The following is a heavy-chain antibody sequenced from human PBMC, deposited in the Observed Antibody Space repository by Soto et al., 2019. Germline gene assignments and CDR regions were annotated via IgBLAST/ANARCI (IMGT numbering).Heavy chain of an antibody. J-gene: IGHJ5*02. Sequence: GASVKVSCKAPADTFTSYYIHWVRPAPGHGLEWRGILNPNGGSTRFAQTFQGRITVTTDASTSTVYMELRSLRSEDTAVYYCSRPSGGVPGIIIEPSNRLAPWAQGPLLPVSS. CDR3: SRPSGGVPGIIIEPSNRLAP. D-gene: IGHD3-10*01. CDR2: LNPNGGST. CDR1: ADTFTSYY. V-gene: IGHV1-46*01.